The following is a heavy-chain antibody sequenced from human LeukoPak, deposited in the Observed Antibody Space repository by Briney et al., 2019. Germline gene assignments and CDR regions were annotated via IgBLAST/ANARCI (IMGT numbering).Heavy chain of an antibody. D-gene: IGHD3-22*01. J-gene: IGHJ4*02. CDR1: GFTFSSYW. CDR2: ISSSSSYI. V-gene: IGHV3-21*01. CDR3: ARLSYYYDSSGYLLDY. Sequence: GGSLRLSCAASGFTFSSYWMNWVRQAPGKGLEWVSSISSSSSYIYYADSVKGRFTISRDNAKNSLYLQMNSLRAEDTAVYYCARLSYYYDSSGYLLDYWGQGTLVTVSS.